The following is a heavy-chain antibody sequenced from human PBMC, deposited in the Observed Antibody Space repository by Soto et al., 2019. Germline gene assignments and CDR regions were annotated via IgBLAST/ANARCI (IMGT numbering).Heavy chain of an antibody. Sequence: HPGGSLRLSGAASVFTFSRHAIHWVRLTPGRGLEWVLAISRDGSYIYYTDSVKGRFTVSRDNSKNTVFVQMNRLIPDDTALYFCARTRNGGVADSFDSWGQGTRVTVSS. CDR3: ARTRNGGVADSFDS. J-gene: IGHJ5*01. CDR1: VFTFSRHA. V-gene: IGHV3-30*04. D-gene: IGHD3-3*01. CDR2: ISRDGSYI.